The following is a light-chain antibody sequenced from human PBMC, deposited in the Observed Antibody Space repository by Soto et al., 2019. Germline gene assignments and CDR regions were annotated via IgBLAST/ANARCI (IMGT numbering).Light chain of an antibody. CDR2: AAS. V-gene: IGKV1-39*01. Sequence: DIPMTQSPFSLSASVGDRVTITCRASQSITTYLNWYQQKPGQAPKLLIYAASSLQSGVPSRFSGSGSGTDFTLTISSLQPEDFATYYCQQSYSMPRTFGQGTKVEIK. CDR3: QQSYSMPRT. CDR1: QSITTY. J-gene: IGKJ1*01.